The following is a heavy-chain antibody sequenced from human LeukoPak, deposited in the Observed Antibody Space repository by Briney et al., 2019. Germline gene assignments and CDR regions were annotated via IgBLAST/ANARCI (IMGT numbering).Heavy chain of an antibody. CDR2: IYYSGST. CDR1: GGSISSGGYY. Sequence: SQTLSLTCTVSGGSISSGGYYWSWIRQHPGKGLEWIGYIYYSGSTYYNPSLKSRVTISVDRSKNQFSLKLSSVTAADTAVYYCARDGGYSGYDYLDYWGQGTLVTVSS. V-gene: IGHV4-31*03. J-gene: IGHJ4*02. D-gene: IGHD5-12*01. CDR3: ARDGGYSGYDYLDY.